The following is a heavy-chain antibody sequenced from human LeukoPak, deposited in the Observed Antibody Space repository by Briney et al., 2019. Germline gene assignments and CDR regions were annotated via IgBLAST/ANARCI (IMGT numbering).Heavy chain of an antibody. D-gene: IGHD6-6*01. CDR3: TRAVSSSRSSGDYYYMDV. J-gene: IGHJ6*03. CDR1: GFTFSNAW. Sequence: GGSLRLSCAASGFTFSNAWMSWVRQAPGKGLEWVGRIKSKTDGGTTDYAAPVKGRFTISRDDSKSIAYLQMNSLKTEDTAVYYCTRAVSSSRSSGDYYYMDVWGKGTTVTVSS. V-gene: IGHV3-15*01. CDR2: IKSKTDGGTT.